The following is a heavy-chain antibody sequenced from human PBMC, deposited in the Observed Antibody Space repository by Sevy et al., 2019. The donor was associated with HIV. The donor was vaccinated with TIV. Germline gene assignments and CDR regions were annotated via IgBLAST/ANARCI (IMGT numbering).Heavy chain of an antibody. D-gene: IGHD4-4*01. J-gene: IGHJ4*02. CDR2: ISWNSGSI. V-gene: IGHV3-9*01. CDR3: AKDRRPHSNYPDY. CDR1: GFTFSSYG. Sequence: QLGGPLRLSCAASGFTFSSYGMHWVRQAPGKGLEWVSGISWNSGSIGYADSVKGRFTISRDNAKNDLYLQMNSLRAEDTALYYCAKDRRPHSNYPDYWGQGTLVTVSS.